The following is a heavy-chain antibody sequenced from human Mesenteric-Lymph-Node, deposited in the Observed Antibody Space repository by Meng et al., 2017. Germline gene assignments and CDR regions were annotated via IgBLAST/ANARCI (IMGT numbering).Heavy chain of an antibody. V-gene: IGHV4-39*01. J-gene: IGHJ5*02. CDR1: GGSIRTRGYY. D-gene: IGHD6-19*01. CDR2: IGHSGFT. Sequence: QRTLEESGPGLCKPTGALSLTCSVSGGSIRTRGYYWGWIRQPPGKGLEWIGSIGHSGFTYYTPSLKSRVTVSIDTSRNQFSLWLTSVTAADTAVYYCVRSSGWVKTGFDPWGQGTLVTVSS. CDR3: VRSSGWVKTGFDP.